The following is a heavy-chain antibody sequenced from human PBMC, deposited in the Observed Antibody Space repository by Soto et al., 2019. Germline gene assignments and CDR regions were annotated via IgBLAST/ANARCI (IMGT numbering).Heavy chain of an antibody. CDR2: INSDGSST. CDR1: GFTFSSYW. Sequence: GSLRLSCAASGFTFSSYWMHRVRQAPGKGLVWVSRINSDGSSTSYADSVKGRFTISRDNAKNTLYLQMNSLRAEDTAVYYCARDDLIAARPYYYYGMDVWGQGTTVTVSS. J-gene: IGHJ6*02. CDR3: ARDDLIAARPYYYYGMDV. D-gene: IGHD6-6*01. V-gene: IGHV3-74*01.